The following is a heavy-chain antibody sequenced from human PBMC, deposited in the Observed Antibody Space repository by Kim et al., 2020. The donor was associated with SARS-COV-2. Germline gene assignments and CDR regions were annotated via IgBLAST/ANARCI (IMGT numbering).Heavy chain of an antibody. D-gene: IGHD5-18*01. CDR2: IIPIFGTA. CDR1: GGTFSSYA. CDR3: ARTELGGEVNTAFYHIDY. V-gene: IGHV1-69*13. J-gene: IGHJ4*02. Sequence: SVKVSCKASGGTFSSYAISWVRQAPGQGLEWMGGIIPIFGTANYAQKFQGRVTITADESTSTAYMELSSLRSEDTAVYYCARTELGGEVNTAFYHIDYWGQGTLVTVSS.